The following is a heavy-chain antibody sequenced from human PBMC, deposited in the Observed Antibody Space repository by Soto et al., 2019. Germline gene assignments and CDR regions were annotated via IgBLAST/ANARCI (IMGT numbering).Heavy chain of an antibody. CDR3: ARLVNWNSFDY. J-gene: IGHJ4*02. D-gene: IGHD1-1*01. Sequence: SETLSLTCAVYGGSFSGYSCTWIRQPPGKGLEWIGYINHSGSTNYNPSLKSRVTVSVDTSKNQFSLKLSSVTAADTAVYYCARLVNWNSFDYWGQGTLVTVSS. CDR2: INHSGST. CDR1: GGSFSGYS. V-gene: IGHV4-34*01.